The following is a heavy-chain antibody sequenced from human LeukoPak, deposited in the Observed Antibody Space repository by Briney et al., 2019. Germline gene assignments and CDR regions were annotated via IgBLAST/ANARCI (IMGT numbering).Heavy chain of an antibody. D-gene: IGHD3-10*01. V-gene: IGHV3-20*04. CDR2: INWNGGST. CDR3: AKERNYYGSGSSTDFDF. Sequence: GGSLRLSCAASGFTFDDYGMSWVREAPGKGLEWVSGINWNGGSTNYADSVKGRFTISRDNSRDTLYLQMNSLSAEDTAVYYCAKERNYYGSGSSTDFDFWGQGTLVTVSS. CDR1: GFTFDDYG. J-gene: IGHJ4*02.